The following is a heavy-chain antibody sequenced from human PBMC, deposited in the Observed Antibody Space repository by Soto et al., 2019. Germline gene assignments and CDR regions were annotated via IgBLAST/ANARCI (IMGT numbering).Heavy chain of an antibody. CDR3: TAAKVSGVGAFDY. V-gene: IGHV3-15*07. CDR2: VKSKIDDETT. J-gene: IGHJ4*02. CDR1: GFIFRSAW. Sequence: EGRLVESGGGLVKPEESLRLSCAASGFIFRSAWMNWVRQAPGKGLEWVGRVKSKIDDETTDYAAPVKGRFTNTRDDSNSVVHLQRNSLSSEDTAVYFCTAAKVSGVGAFDYWGPGTVVTVSS. D-gene: IGHD1-26*01.